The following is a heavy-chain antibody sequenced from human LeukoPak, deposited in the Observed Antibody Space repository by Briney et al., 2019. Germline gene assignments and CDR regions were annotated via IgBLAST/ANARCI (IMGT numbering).Heavy chain of an antibody. J-gene: IGHJ6*02. CDR1: GYTFTSYD. CDR3: ARADLSIVVVPAAMGYYYYYGMDV. V-gene: IGHV1-8*01. CDR2: MNPNSGNT. Sequence: ASVKVSCKASGYTFTSYDINWVRQAPGQGLEWMGWMNPNSGNTGYAQKFQGRVTMTRNTSISTAYMELSSLRSEDTAVYYCARADLSIVVVPAAMGYYYYYGMDVWGQGTTVTVSS. D-gene: IGHD2-2*01.